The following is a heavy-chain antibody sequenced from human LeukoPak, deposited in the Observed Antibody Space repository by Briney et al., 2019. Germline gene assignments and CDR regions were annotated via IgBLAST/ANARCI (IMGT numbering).Heavy chain of an antibody. J-gene: IGHJ5*02. V-gene: IGHV4-34*01. CDR3: ARGSTYYDILTGPPHYYLFDP. CDR2: INHSGST. D-gene: IGHD3-9*01. Sequence: SETLSLTCAVYGGSFSGYYWSWIRQPPGKGLEWIGEINHSGSTNYNPSLKSRVTISVDTFKNQFSLKLSSVTAADTAVYYCARGSTYYDILTGPPHYYLFDPWGQGTLVTVSS. CDR1: GGSFSGYY.